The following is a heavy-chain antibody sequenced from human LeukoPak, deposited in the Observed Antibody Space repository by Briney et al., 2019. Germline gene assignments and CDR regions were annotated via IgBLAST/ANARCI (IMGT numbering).Heavy chain of an antibody. D-gene: IGHD6-19*01. CDR2: IHYSGST. CDR1: GGTISSCY. Sequence: SETLSFTCTVSGGTISSCYWNWIRQPPGKGLEWIGYIHYSGSTKYNPSLKSRVTISVDTSKNQFSLKLRSVTAADTAVYCCARWYSSGWAFDYWGQGTLVTVSS. J-gene: IGHJ4*02. V-gene: IGHV4-59*08. CDR3: ARWYSSGWAFDY.